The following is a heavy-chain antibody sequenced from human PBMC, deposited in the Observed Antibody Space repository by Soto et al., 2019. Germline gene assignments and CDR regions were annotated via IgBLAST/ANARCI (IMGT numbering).Heavy chain of an antibody. CDR1: GYTFTSSY. Sequence: QVPLGQSGAEVKKPGASVKVSCKASGYTFTSSYMHVVRQAPGQGLEWMGIINPSGGSTSNAQQFQGRVTMTTDTSTSTVDMELSSRRSEDKAVDYCAREKGHRNSFDYWGQGTLVTVSS. J-gene: IGHJ4*02. CDR2: INPSGGST. CDR3: AREKGHRNSFDY. V-gene: IGHV1-46*03.